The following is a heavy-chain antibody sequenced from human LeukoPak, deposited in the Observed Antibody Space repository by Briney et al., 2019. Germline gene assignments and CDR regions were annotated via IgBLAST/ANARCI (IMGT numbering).Heavy chain of an antibody. CDR3: ATILAVAGTRGPFDP. J-gene: IGHJ5*02. V-gene: IGHV1-24*01. CDR1: GYTLTELS. Sequence: ASVKVSCKVSGYTLTELSMHWVRQAPGKGLEWMGGFDPEDGETIYAQKFQGRVTMTEDTSTDTAYMELNSLRSEDTAVYYCATILAVAGTRGPFDPWGQGTLVTVSS. D-gene: IGHD6-19*01. CDR2: FDPEDGET.